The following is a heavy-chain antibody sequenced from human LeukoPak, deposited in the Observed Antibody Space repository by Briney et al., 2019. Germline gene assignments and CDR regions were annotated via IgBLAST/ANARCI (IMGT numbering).Heavy chain of an antibody. V-gene: IGHV6-1*01. Sequence: SQTLSLTCAISGDSVSSISAAWNWIRQSPSRGLEWLGRTYYRSKWFNDYAVSVKGRITINPDTSKNQFSLQLSSVTAADTAVYYCAREARYYDSSGYYSQGVWFDPWGQGTLVTVSS. CDR1: GDSVSSISAA. CDR2: TYYRSKWFN. D-gene: IGHD3-22*01. J-gene: IGHJ5*02. CDR3: AREARYYDSSGYYSQGVWFDP.